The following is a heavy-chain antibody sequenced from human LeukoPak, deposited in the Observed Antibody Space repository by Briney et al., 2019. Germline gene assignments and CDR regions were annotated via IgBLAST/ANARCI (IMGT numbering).Heavy chain of an antibody. D-gene: IGHD3-3*01. CDR3: AKVASSRNYDFWSGFLLPDY. J-gene: IGHJ4*02. Sequence: PGGSLRLSCAASGFTFSSYSMNWVRQAPGKGLEWVSAISGSGGSTYYADSVKGRFTISRDNSKNTLYLQMNSLRAEDTAVYYCAKVASSRNYDFWSGFLLPDYWGQGTLVTVSS. V-gene: IGHV3-23*01. CDR1: GFTFSSYS. CDR2: ISGSGGST.